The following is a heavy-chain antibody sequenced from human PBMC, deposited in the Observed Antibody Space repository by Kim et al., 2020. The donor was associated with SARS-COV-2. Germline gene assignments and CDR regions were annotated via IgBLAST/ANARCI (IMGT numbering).Heavy chain of an antibody. CDR2: ISSSSSYL. V-gene: IGHV3-21*01. CDR3: ASSDIVVVVAATNSG. D-gene: IGHD2-15*01. CDR1: GFTFSSYS. Sequence: GGSLRLSCAASGFTFSSYSMNWVRQAPGKGLEWVSSISSSSSYLYYAASVKGRFTISRDNAKTPLYLQMNSMRAEDTAVYYCASSDIVVVVAATNSGWGQGTLVTVSS. J-gene: IGHJ4*02.